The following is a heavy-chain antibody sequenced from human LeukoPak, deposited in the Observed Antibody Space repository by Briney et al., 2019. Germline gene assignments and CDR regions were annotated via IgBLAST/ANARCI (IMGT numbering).Heavy chain of an antibody. V-gene: IGHV3-23*01. J-gene: IGHJ4*02. Sequence: PGGSLRLSCAASGFTFSSYAMSWVRQAPGKGLEWVSAISGSGGSTYYADSVKGRFTISRDNSKNTLYLQMNSLRAEDTAVYYCARDVRRAVAGTPPVDYWGQGTLVTVSS. CDR1: GFTFSSYA. CDR3: ARDVRRAVAGTPPVDY. D-gene: IGHD6-19*01. CDR2: ISGSGGST.